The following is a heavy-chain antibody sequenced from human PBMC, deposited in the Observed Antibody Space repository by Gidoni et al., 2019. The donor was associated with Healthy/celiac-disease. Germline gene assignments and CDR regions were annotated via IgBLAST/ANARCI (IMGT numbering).Heavy chain of an antibody. CDR1: FSSYA. D-gene: IGHD3-10*01. J-gene: IGHJ4*02. V-gene: IGHV3-30-3*01. Sequence: FSSYAMHWVRQAPGKGLEWVAVISYDGSNKYYADSVKGRFTISRDNSKNTLYLQMNSLRAEDTAVYYCARAQGEMGRIDYFDYWGQGTLVTVSS. CDR2: ISYDGSNK. CDR3: ARAQGEMGRIDYFDY.